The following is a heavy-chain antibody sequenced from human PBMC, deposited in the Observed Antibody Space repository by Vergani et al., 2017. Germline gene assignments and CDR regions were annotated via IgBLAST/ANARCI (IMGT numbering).Heavy chain of an antibody. V-gene: IGHV1-18*01. D-gene: IGHD3-9*01. CDR2: ISAYNGNT. Sequence: QVQLVQSGAEVKKPGASVKVSCKASGYTFTSYGISWVRQAPGQGLEWMGWISAYNGNTNYAQKLQGRVTMTTDTSTSTAYMELRSLRSDDTAVYYCARVYYDILTGNRCYYFDYWGQGTLLTVSS. CDR3: ARVYYDILTGNRCYYFDY. CDR1: GYTFTSYG. J-gene: IGHJ4*02.